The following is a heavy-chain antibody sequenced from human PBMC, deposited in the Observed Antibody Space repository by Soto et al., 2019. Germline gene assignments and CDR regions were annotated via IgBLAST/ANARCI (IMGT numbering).Heavy chain of an antibody. J-gene: IGHJ6*02. CDR2: IYSGGST. D-gene: IGHD3-10*01. CDR3: ATQKPGAIGANYGMDV. Sequence: EVQLVESGGGLIQPGGSLRLSCAASGFTVSSNYMSWVRQAPGKGLEWVSVIYSGGSTYYADSVKGRFTISRDNSKNTLYLQMNSLRAEDTAVYYCATQKPGAIGANYGMDVWGQGTTVTVSS. CDR1: GFTVSSNY. V-gene: IGHV3-53*01.